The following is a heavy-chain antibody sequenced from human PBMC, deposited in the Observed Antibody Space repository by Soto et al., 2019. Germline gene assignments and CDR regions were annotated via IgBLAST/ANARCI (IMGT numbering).Heavy chain of an antibody. CDR1: GGSISSGGYY. D-gene: IGHD3-3*01. CDR3: ARSIFGVVLDYYYYYYMDV. CDR2: IYYSGST. J-gene: IGHJ6*03. Sequence: SETLSLTCTVSGGSISSGGYYWSWIRQHPGKGLEWIGYIYYSGSTYYNPSLKSRVTISVDTSKNQFSLKLSSVTAADTAVYYCARSIFGVVLDYYYYYYMDVWGKGTTVTVSS. V-gene: IGHV4-31*03.